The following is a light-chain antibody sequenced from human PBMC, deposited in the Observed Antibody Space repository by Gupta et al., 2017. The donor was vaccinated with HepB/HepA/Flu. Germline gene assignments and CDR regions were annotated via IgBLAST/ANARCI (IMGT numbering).Light chain of an antibody. V-gene: IGLV1-40*01. Sequence: QSVLTQPPSVSGAPGQRVTISCTGSSSNIGAGYDVHWYPQLPGTSPNLLISGNSNRTSGFPDRFSGSKSGTSASLAITGVQAEDEADYYCQSYDSSLSGPVVFGGGTKLTVL. J-gene: IGLJ2*01. CDR3: QSYDSSLSGPVV. CDR1: SSNIGAGYD. CDR2: GNS.